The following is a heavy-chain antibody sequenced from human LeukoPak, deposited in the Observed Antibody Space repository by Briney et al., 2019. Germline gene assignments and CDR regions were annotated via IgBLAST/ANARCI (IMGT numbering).Heavy chain of an antibody. CDR3: ARLPRLRHNSPPSYYFDY. D-gene: IGHD1-20*01. Sequence: GESLKISCKGSGYNFINHCIGWVRQMPGKGLECMGIIYPGDSDIRYGPSFQGHVTISVDRSINTAYLQWSSLEASDTAMYYCARLPRLRHNSPPSYYFDYWGQGTLVTVSS. J-gene: IGHJ4*02. CDR2: IYPGDSDI. V-gene: IGHV5-51*01. CDR1: GYNFINHC.